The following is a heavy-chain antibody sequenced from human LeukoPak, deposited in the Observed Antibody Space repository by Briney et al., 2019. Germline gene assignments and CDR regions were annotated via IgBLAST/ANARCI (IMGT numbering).Heavy chain of an antibody. J-gene: IGHJ4*02. Sequence: ASVKVSCKASGYTFTGYYMHWVRQAPGQGLEWMGWINPNSGGTNYAQKFQGRVAMTRDTSISTAYMELSRLRSDDTAVYYCAFIGRYCSSTSCSFDYWGQGTLVTVPS. D-gene: IGHD2-2*01. CDR3: AFIGRYCSSTSCSFDY. CDR1: GYTFTGYY. CDR2: INPNSGGT. V-gene: IGHV1-2*02.